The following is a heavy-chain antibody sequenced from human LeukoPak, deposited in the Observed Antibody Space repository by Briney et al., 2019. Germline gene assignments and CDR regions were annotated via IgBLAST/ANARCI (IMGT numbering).Heavy chain of an antibody. Sequence: GGSLRLSCAASGFTFSSYAMSWVRQAPGKGLEWVSGLSGSGGSTYYADSVKGRFTISRDNSKNTLYLQMNSLRAEDTAVYYCAKDGRRYCSGGSCYSWFDPWGQGTLVTVSS. CDR1: GFTFSSYA. V-gene: IGHV3-23*01. CDR3: AKDGRRYCSGGSCYSWFDP. J-gene: IGHJ5*02. D-gene: IGHD2-15*01. CDR2: LSGSGGST.